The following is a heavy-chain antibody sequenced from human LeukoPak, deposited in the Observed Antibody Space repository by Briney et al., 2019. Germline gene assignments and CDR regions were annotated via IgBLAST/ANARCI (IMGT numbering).Heavy chain of an antibody. CDR3: AKKGLWVGELSNIDY. CDR1: GFTFSSYG. V-gene: IGHV3-23*01. J-gene: IGHJ4*02. Sequence: GGSLRLSCAASGFTFSSYGMSWVRQAPGKGLEWVSAISGSGGSTYYADSVKGRFTISRDNSKNTLYLQMNSLRAEDTAVYYCAKKGLWVGELSNIDYWGQGTLVTVSS. D-gene: IGHD3-10*01. CDR2: ISGSGGST.